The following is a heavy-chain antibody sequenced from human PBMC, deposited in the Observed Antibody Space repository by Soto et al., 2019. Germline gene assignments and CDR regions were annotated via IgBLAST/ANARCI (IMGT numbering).Heavy chain of an antibody. CDR3: GKATATGAGAFDI. D-gene: IGHD2-8*02. J-gene: IGHJ3*02. CDR1: GFICSSYD. V-gene: IGHV3-23*01. CDR2: ILVDGRT. Sequence: QPGGSLRLSCAASGFICSSYDMSWVRQAPGKGLEWVSTILVDGRTFYVDSVKGRFTISRDSSKNTVYLQMNSLTAGDTALYYCGKATATGAGAFDICGQGTMVTVSS.